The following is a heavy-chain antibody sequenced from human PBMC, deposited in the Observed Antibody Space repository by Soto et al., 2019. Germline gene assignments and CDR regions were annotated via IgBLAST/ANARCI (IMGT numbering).Heavy chain of an antibody. V-gene: IGHV4-59*01. CDR1: GGSISSYY. Sequence: SETLSLTCTVSGGSISSYYWSWIRQPPGKGLEWIGYIYYSGSTNYNPSLKSRVTISVDTSKNQFSLKLSSVTAADTAVYYCARLRGYSHGGSYYYYGMDVWGQGTTVTVSS. J-gene: IGHJ6*02. CDR2: IYYSGST. D-gene: IGHD5-18*01. CDR3: ARLRGYSHGGSYYYYGMDV.